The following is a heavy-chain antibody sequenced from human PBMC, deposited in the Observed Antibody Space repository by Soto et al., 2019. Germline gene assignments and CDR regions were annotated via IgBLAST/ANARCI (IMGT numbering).Heavy chain of an antibody. J-gene: IGHJ6*02. CDR2: IYYSGST. CDR3: ARGGYDILTGWNYYYGMDV. V-gene: IGHV4-31*03. Sequence: QVQLQESGPGLVKPSQTLSLTCTVSGGSISSGGYYWSWIRQHPGKGLEWIGYIYYSGSTYYNPSLDRRFTIAVDTSKNQFSLKLSSVTAADTAVYYCARGGYDILTGWNYYYGMDVWGQGTTVTVSS. CDR1: GGSISSGGYY. D-gene: IGHD3-9*01.